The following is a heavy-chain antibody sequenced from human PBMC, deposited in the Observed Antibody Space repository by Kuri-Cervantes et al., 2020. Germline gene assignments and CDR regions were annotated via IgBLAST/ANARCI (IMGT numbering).Heavy chain of an antibody. CDR3: ARRSARGYCSGGSCYSPPRYFDY. V-gene: IGHV4-31*03. CDR2: IYYSGST. D-gene: IGHD2-15*01. Sequence: SETLSLTCTVSGGSISSGGYYWSWIRQHPGKGLEWIGYIYYSGSTNYNPSLKSRVTISVDTSKNQFSLKLSSVTAADTAVYYCARRSARGYCSGGSCYSPPRYFDYWGQGTLVTVSS. CDR1: GGSISSGGYY. J-gene: IGHJ4*02.